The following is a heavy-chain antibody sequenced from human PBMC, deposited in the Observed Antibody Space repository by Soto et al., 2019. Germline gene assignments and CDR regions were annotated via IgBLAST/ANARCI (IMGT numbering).Heavy chain of an antibody. CDR2: ISSSSSYI. D-gene: IGHD5-18*01. CDR3: ARGPIGHNWIQLWPTGSDWYFDL. J-gene: IGHJ2*01. CDR1: GFTFSSYS. Sequence: GGSLRLSCAASGFTFSSYSMNWVRQAPGKGLEWVSSISSSSSYIYYADSVKGRFTISRDNAKNSLYLQMNSLRAEDTAVYYCARGPIGHNWIQLWPTGSDWYFDLWGRGTLVTVSS. V-gene: IGHV3-21*01.